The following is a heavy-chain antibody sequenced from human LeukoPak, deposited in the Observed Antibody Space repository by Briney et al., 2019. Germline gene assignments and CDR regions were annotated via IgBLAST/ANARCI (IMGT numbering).Heavy chain of an antibody. Sequence: RASPQISCKGSGYIFTTYWIAWVRQLPGRGVEGRGMISPDDCGISYSPSFRGQVTISADKSTSPAYLKWSRLRASDTAIYYCARHEGSGSYYSYWGQGTLVTVPS. V-gene: IGHV5-51*01. CDR1: GYIFTTYW. CDR2: ISPDDCGI. D-gene: IGHD1-26*01. J-gene: IGHJ4*02. CDR3: ARHEGSGSYYSY.